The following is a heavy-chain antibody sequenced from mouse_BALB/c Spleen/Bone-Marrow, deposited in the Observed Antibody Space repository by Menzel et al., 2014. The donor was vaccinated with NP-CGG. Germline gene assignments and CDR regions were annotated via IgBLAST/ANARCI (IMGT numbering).Heavy chain of an antibody. CDR3: ARSAYYRSLFAY. J-gene: IGHJ3*01. CDR1: GYTFTSYT. D-gene: IGHD2-14*01. V-gene: IGHV1-4*01. Sequence: QVQLKESGAELARPGASVKMSCKASGYTFTSYTMHWVKQRPGQGLEWIGYINPSSGYANYNQKFKDMATLTADKSSSTAYMQLSSLTSGDSAVYYCARSAYYRSLFAYWGQGTLVTVSA. CDR2: INPSSGYA.